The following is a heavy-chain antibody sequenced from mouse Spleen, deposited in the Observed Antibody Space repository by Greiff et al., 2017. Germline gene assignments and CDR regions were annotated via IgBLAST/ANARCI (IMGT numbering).Heavy chain of an antibody. J-gene: IGHJ2*01. Sequence: EVQRVESVAELVRPGASVKLSCTASGFNIQNTYMHWVKQRPEQGLEWIGRIDPANGNTKYAPKFQGQATITADTSSNTAYLQLSSLTSEDTAIYYCARDIGLIGLDFDYWGQGTTLTVSS. CDR3: ARDIGLIGLDFDY. D-gene: IGHD2-14*01. CDR1: GFNIQNTY. V-gene: IGHV14-3*01. CDR2: IDPANGNT.